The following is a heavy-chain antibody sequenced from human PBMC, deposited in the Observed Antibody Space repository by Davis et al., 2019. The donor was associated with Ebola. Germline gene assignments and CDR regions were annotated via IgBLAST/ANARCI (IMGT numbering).Heavy chain of an antibody. J-gene: IGHJ6*02. CDR2: ISYDGSNK. Sequence: GESLKISCAASGFTFSSYGMHWVRQAPGKGLEWVAVISYDGSNKYYADSVKGRFTISRDNSKNTLYLQMNSLRAEDTAVYYCARDHVTTVTHEGPYYYYYGMDVWGQGTTVTVSS. CDR1: GFTFSSYG. CDR3: ARDHVTTVTHEGPYYYYYGMDV. V-gene: IGHV3-30*03. D-gene: IGHD4-17*01.